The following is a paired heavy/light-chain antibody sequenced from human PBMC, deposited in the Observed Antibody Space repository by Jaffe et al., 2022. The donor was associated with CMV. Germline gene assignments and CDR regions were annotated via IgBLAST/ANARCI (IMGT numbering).Heavy chain of an antibody. J-gene: IGHJ4*02. V-gene: IGHV3-9*01. CDR2: ISWNSGDI. D-gene: IGHD3-10*01. CDR3: AKDPQGTMVDPYFFDY. Sequence: EVKLAESGGGWVRPGRSLRLSCAASGFTFEDYAMHWVRQAPGKGLEWVSGISWNSGDIAYADSVKGRFTISRENAKNSLYLEMISLRPEDTALYYCAKDPQGTMVDPYFFDYWGQGALVTVSA. CDR1: GFTFEDYA.
Light chain of an antibody. Sequence: SYELTQPPSVSVSPGQTARITCSGDALAKHYTHWYQQKPGQAPLLIIFNDRERPSGIPKRFSGSSSGTTVTLTISGVQAEDEGDYYCQSTDSTASHYVFGTGTKVTVL. V-gene: IGLV3-25*03. CDR2: NDR. CDR3: QSTDSTASHYV. J-gene: IGLJ1*01. CDR1: ALAKHY.